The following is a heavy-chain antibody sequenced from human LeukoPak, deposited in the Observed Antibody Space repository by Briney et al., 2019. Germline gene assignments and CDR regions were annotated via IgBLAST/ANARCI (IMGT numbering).Heavy chain of an antibody. D-gene: IGHD2-2*01. CDR1: GHTFTSYG. V-gene: IGHV1-18*01. CDR2: ISAYNGNT. CDR3: ARAPSTLALPADNWFDP. Sequence: GASVKVSCKASGHTFTSYGISWVRQAPGQGLEWMGWISAYNGNTNYAQKLQGRVTMTTDTSTSTAYMELRSLRSDDTAVYYCARAPSTLALPADNWFDPWGQGTLVTVSP. J-gene: IGHJ5*02.